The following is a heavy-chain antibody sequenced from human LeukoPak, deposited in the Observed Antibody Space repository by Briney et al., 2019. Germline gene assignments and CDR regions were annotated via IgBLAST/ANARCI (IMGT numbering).Heavy chain of an antibody. D-gene: IGHD3-9*01. CDR3: ARDPDYSDILTGYYSPAPPFDY. CDR2: INPNSGGT. Sequence: ASVKVSCKASGYTFTGYYMHWVRQAPGQGLEWMGWINPNSGGTNYAQQFQGRVTMTRDTSISTAYMELSRLRSDDTAVYYCARDPDYSDILTGYYSPAPPFDYWGQGTLVTVSS. J-gene: IGHJ4*02. CDR1: GYTFTGYY. V-gene: IGHV1-2*02.